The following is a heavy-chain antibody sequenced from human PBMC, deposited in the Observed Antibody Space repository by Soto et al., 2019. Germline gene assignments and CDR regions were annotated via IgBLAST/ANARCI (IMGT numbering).Heavy chain of an antibody. J-gene: IGHJ6*03. CDR3: AKGDCSGGSCYGYYYYMDV. Sequence: GSLRLSCAASGFTFSSYAMSWVRQAPGKGLEWVSAFSGSGGSTYYADSVKGRFTISRDNSKNTLYLQMNSLRAEDTAVYYCAKGDCSGGSCYGYYYYMDVWGKGTTVTVSS. V-gene: IGHV3-23*01. CDR1: GFTFSSYA. D-gene: IGHD2-15*01. CDR2: FSGSGGST.